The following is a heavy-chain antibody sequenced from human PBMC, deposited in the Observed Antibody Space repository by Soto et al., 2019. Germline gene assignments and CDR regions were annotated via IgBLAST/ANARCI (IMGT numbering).Heavy chain of an antibody. V-gene: IGHV5-10-1*01. CDR1: GYSFTSYW. Sequence: GESLKISCKGSGYSFTSYWISWVRQMPGKGLEWMGRIDPSDSYTNYSPSFQGHVTISADKSISTAYLQWSSLKASDTAMYYCAILQEGAGDNGHTFDYRSRGTLVTVSS. D-gene: IGHD1-26*01. J-gene: IGHJ4*02. CDR2: IDPSDSYT. CDR3: AILQEGAGDNGHTFDY.